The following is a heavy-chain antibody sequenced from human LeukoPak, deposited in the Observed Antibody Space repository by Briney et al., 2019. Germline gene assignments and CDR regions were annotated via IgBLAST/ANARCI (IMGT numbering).Heavy chain of an antibody. CDR3: ARWSSIKVAATENY. V-gene: IGHV3-20*01. D-gene: IGHD6-19*01. Sequence: GGSLRLSCAASGFTFDDYGMSWVRQAPGKGLEWVSGITWNGDSPGYADSVKGRFTISRDNAKNSLHPHLNSLRAEDTALYHCARWSSIKVAATENYWGQGTLVTVSS. CDR1: GFTFDDYG. CDR2: ITWNGDSP. J-gene: IGHJ4*02.